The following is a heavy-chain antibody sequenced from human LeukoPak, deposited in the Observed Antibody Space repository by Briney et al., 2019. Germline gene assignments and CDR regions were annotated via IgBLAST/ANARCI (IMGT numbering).Heavy chain of an antibody. J-gene: IGHJ4*02. V-gene: IGHV4-34*01. CDR3: ARHSGCSGGSCYVRY. CDR2: INHSGTT. CDR1: GGSFSGYD. D-gene: IGHD2-15*01. Sequence: SETLSLTCAVYGGSFSGYDWTWIRQPPGKGLQWIGEINHSGTTNYNPSLKSRVTISVDTSQNQFSLKLNSVTAADTAVYYCARHSGCSGGSCYVRYWGQGTLVTVSS.